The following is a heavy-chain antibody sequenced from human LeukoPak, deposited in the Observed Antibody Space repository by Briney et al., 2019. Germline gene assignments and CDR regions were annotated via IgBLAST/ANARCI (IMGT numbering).Heavy chain of an antibody. CDR3: ASTTVTTFDY. V-gene: IGHV3-9*01. Sequence: GRSLRLSCAASGFTFDDYAMHWVRQAPGKGLEWVSGISWNSGSIGYADSVKGRFTISRDNAKNSLYLQMNSLRAEDTAVYYCASTTVTTFDYWGQGTLVTVSS. CDR2: ISWNSGSI. CDR1: GFTFDDYA. D-gene: IGHD4-17*01. J-gene: IGHJ4*02.